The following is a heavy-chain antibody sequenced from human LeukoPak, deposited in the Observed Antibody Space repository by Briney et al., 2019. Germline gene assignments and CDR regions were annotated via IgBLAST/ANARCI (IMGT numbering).Heavy chain of an antibody. Sequence: SETLSLTCTVSGGSISSYYWSWIRQPPGKGLEWIGYIYYSGSTNYNPSLKSRVTISVDTSKNQFSLKLSSVTAADTAVYYCARLGWGDLVNYYGSGSYPFFDYWGQGTLVTVSS. J-gene: IGHJ4*02. CDR3: ARLGWGDLVNYYGSGSYPFFDY. CDR2: IYYSGST. D-gene: IGHD3-10*01. V-gene: IGHV4-59*01. CDR1: GGSISSYY.